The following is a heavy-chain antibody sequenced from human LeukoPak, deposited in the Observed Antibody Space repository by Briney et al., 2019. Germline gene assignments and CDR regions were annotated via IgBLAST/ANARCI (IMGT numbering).Heavy chain of an antibody. Sequence: SETLSLTCTVSGGSISSSSYYWGWIRQPPGKGLEWIGSIYYSGSTYYNPSLKSRVTISVDTSKNQFSLKLSSVTAADTAVYYCARQSSSSKPPLPYYFDYWGQGTLVTVSS. D-gene: IGHD6-13*01. CDR1: GGSISSSSYY. J-gene: IGHJ4*02. V-gene: IGHV4-39*01. CDR2: IYYSGST. CDR3: ARQSSSSKPPLPYYFDY.